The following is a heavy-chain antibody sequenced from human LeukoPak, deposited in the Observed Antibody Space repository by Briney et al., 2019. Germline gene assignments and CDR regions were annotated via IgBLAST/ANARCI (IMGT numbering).Heavy chain of an antibody. V-gene: IGHV7-4-1*02. J-gene: IGHJ4*02. CDR2: IHPSTGNP. CDR3: ARAFQSLGGLSLPGY. Sequence: ASVKVSCKASGYSFTNYAMNWVRQAPGQGLEWMGWIHPSTGNPAYAQGFSGRFVFSLDTSVTTTYLQISSLKAEDTAVYFCARAFQSLGGLSLPGYWGQGTPVTVSS. D-gene: IGHD3-16*02. CDR1: GYSFTNYA.